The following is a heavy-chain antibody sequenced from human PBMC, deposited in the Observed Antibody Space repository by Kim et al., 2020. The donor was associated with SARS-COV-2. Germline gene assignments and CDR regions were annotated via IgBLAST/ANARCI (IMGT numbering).Heavy chain of an antibody. CDR3: ARGPQQLALYWYFDL. D-gene: IGHD6-13*01. V-gene: IGHV1-69*13. Sequence: SVKVSCKASGGTFSSYAISWVRQAPGQGLEWMGGIIPIFGTANYAQKFQGRVTITADESTSTAYMELSSLRSEDTAVYYCARGPQQLALYWYFDLWGRGTLVTVSS. CDR2: IIPIFGTA. J-gene: IGHJ2*01. CDR1: GGTFSSYA.